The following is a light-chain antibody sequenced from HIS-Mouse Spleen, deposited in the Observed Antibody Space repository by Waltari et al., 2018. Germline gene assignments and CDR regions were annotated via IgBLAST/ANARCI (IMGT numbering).Light chain of an antibody. CDR3: QAWDSSTANVV. Sequence: SYELTQPPSVSVSPGQTASITCSGAKLGDKYACWYQQKPGQSPVLVIYQDGKRPSGIPERFSGSNSGNTATLTISGTQAMDEADYYCQAWDSSTANVVFGGGTKLTVL. J-gene: IGLJ2*01. CDR1: KLGDKY. CDR2: QDG. V-gene: IGLV3-1*01.